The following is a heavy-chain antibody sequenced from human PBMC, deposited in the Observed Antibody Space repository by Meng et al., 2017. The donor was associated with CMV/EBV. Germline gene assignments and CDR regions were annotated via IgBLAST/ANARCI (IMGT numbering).Heavy chain of an antibody. CDR2: ISPSGGRT. J-gene: IGHJ4*02. CDR1: GYTFTNYF. CDR3: ASEVGGTYFFDY. Sequence: CKASGYTFTNYFMHWVRLAPGQGLEWMGTISPSGGRTTYAQMFQGRVVITRDTSTSTVYMELSSLRSEDTAVYYCASEVGGTYFFDYWGQGTLVTVSS. D-gene: IGHD1-26*01. V-gene: IGHV1-46*01.